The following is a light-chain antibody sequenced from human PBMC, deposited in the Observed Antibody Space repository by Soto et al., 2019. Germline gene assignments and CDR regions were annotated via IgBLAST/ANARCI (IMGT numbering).Light chain of an antibody. CDR2: AAS. V-gene: IGKV1-39*01. CDR1: QSVSRY. J-gene: IGKJ1*01. Sequence: DIQMTQSPSSLSASVGDRVTITCRASQSVSRYLNWYQQKPGKVPKVLIYAASSLQSGVPSRFSGSGSGTDFTLTISSLQPEDFATYYCQQPYGTPPRTFGQGTKVEIK. CDR3: QQPYGTPPRT.